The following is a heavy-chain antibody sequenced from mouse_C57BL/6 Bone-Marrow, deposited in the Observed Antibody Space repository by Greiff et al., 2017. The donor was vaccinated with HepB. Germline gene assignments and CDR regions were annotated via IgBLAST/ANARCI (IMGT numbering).Heavy chain of an antibody. J-gene: IGHJ2*01. Sequence: VQLVESGPGLVQPSQRLSITCTVSGFSLTSYGVHWVRQSPGKGLEWLGVIWSGGSTDYNAAFISRLSISKDNSKSQVFFKMNSLQADDTAIYYCARLRRGYWGQGTTLTVSS. V-gene: IGHV2-2*01. CDR1: GFSLTSYG. D-gene: IGHD2-12*01. CDR2: IWSGGST. CDR3: ARLRRGY.